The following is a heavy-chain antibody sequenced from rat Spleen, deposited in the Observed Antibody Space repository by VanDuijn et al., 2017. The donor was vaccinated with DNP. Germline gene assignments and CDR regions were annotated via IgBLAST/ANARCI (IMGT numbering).Heavy chain of an antibody. CDR3: VTGSPNWFPY. V-gene: IGHV5S13*01. J-gene: IGHJ3*01. CDR1: GFTFSNYG. CDR2: ISTSGDTS. Sequence: EVQLVESGGGLVQPGRSLKLSCAASGFTFSNYGMAWVRQAPKKGLEWVATISTSGDTSYYPDSVKGRFTISRDNAKNTLYLQMNSLRSEDTATYSCVTGSPNWFPYWGQGTLVTVSS. D-gene: IGHD5-1*01.